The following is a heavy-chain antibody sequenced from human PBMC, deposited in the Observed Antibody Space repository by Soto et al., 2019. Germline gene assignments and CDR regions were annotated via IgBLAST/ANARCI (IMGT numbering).Heavy chain of an antibody. V-gene: IGHV3-23*01. CDR1: GFTFSSYV. J-gene: IGHJ6*02. CDR2: ISGSGGST. Sequence: GGSLRLSCAASGFTFSSYVMSWVRQAPGKGLEWVTTISGSGGSTYYADSVKGRFTISRDNSKNTLYLQMNSLRAEDAAVYYCAKESSSIYHGMDVWGQGTTVTVSS. D-gene: IGHD6-6*01. CDR3: AKESSSIYHGMDV.